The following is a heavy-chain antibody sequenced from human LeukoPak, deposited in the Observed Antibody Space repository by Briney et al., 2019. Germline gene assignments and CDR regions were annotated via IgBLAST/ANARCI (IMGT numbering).Heavy chain of an antibody. Sequence: GGSLRLSCAASGFTFSSYSMNWVRQAPGKGLEWVSSISSSSSYIYYADSVKGRFTISRDNAKNSLYLQMNSLRAEDTAVYYCARRGGLNRGYWYFDLWGRGTLVTVSS. CDR1: GFTFSSYS. CDR3: ARRGGLNRGYWYFDL. D-gene: IGHD3-16*01. CDR2: ISSSSSYI. J-gene: IGHJ2*01. V-gene: IGHV3-21*04.